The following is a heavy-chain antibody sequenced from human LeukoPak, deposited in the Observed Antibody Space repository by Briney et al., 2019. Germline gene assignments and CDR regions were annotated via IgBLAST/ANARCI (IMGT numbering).Heavy chain of an antibody. D-gene: IGHD5-12*01. CDR3: ARLPRWSGYDDY. CDR2: IYTSGST. CDR1: GGSISSYY. Sequence: SETLSLTWTVSGGSISSYYWSWIRQPPGKGLEWIGYIYTSGSTNYNPSLKSRVTISVDTSKNQCSLKLSAVTAAATAVYYCARLPRWSGYDDYWGQGTLVTVSS. J-gene: IGHJ4*02. V-gene: IGHV4-4*09.